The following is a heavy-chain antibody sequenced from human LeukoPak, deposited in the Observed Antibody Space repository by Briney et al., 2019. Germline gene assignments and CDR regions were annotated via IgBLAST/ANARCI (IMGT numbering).Heavy chain of an antibody. J-gene: IGHJ4*02. CDR2: LYSGGST. D-gene: IGHD3-10*01. Sequence: GGSLRLSCAASGFTVGNNYMSWVRQAPGKRLEWVSFLYSGGSTYYADSVKGRFTVSRHNSRNTVFLEMNSLRPEHTAVFYCARTKFGGSPYFDYWGQGTLVTVSS. V-gene: IGHV3-53*04. CDR1: GFTVGNNY. CDR3: ARTKFGGSPYFDY.